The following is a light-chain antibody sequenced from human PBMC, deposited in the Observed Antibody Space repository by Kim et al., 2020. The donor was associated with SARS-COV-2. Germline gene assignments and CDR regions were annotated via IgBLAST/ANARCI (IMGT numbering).Light chain of an antibody. CDR3: QVWDSSSDHPV. CDR2: YDS. J-gene: IGLJ3*02. CDR1: NIGSKM. Sequence: AAGKTASITCGGNNIGSKMVRWYQQKPGQAPVLVIYYDSDRPSGIPERFAGSNAGNTATLTISRVEAGDEDDYYCQVWDSSSDHPVFGGGTQLTVL. V-gene: IGLV3-21*04.